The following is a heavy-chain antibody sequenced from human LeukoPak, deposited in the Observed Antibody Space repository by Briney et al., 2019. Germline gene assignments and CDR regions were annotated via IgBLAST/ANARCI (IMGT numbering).Heavy chain of an antibody. Sequence: PSETLSLTCTVSGGSISSSSYYWGWIRQPPGKGLEWIGSIYYSGSTYYNPSLKSRVTISVDTSKNQFSLKLSSVTAADTAVYYCARVGYGGAVDIWGQGTMVTVSS. J-gene: IGHJ3*02. V-gene: IGHV4-39*07. D-gene: IGHD5-18*01. CDR3: ARVGYGGAVDI. CDR1: GGSISSSSYY. CDR2: IYYSGST.